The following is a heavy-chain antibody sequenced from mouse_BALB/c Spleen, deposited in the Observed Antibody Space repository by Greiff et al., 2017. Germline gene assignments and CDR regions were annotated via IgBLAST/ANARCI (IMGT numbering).Heavy chain of an antibody. V-gene: IGHV1-18*01. CDR3: ARGPLGLRRRAWFAY. CDR1: GYTFTDYN. D-gene: IGHD2-2*01. CDR2: INPNNGGT. J-gene: IGHJ3*01. Sequence: VQLQQSGPELVKPGASVKIPCKASGYTFTDYNMDWVKQSHGKSLEWIGDINPNNGGTIYNQKFKGKATLTVDKSSSTAYMELRSLTSEDTAVYYCARGPLGLRRRAWFAYWGQGTLVTVSA.